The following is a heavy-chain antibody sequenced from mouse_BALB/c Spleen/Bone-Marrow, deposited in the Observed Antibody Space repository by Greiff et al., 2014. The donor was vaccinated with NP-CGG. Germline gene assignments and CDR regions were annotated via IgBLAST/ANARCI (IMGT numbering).Heavy chain of an antibody. CDR1: GYTFTSYW. CDR3: ASYRGAY. V-gene: IGHV1S81*02. Sequence: VQLQQPGAELVKPGASVKPSCKASGYTFTSYWMHWVKQRPGQGLEWIGEINPSNGRTNYNEKFKIKATLTVDKSSSTAYMQLSSLTSEDSAVYYCASYRGAYWGQGTLVTVSA. D-gene: IGHD2-12*01. J-gene: IGHJ3*01. CDR2: INPSNGRT.